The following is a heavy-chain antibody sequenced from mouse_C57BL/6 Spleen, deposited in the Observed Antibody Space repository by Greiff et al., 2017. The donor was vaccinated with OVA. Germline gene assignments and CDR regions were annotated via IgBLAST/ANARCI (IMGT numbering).Heavy chain of an antibody. CDR2: IWGVGST. CDR3: ASYYGSSSYWFAY. J-gene: IGHJ3*01. Sequence: QVQLKESGPGLVAPSQSLSITCTVSGFSLTSYGVDWVRQSPGKGLEWLGVIWGVGSTNYNSALKSRLSISKDNSKSQVFLKMNSLHTDDTAMYYCASYYGSSSYWFAYWGQGTLVTVSA. V-gene: IGHV2-6*01. D-gene: IGHD1-1*01. CDR1: GFSLTSYG.